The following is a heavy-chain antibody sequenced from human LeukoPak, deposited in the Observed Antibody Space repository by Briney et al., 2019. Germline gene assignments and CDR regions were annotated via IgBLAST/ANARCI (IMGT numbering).Heavy chain of an antibody. D-gene: IGHD3-16*01. CDR3: GRAFPPLRTSSAGDL. CDR1: GFTFSDYD. V-gene: IGHV3-21*01. Sequence: GGSLRLSCSASGFTFSDYDMTWARQAPGKGLEWVSSISGLSSHIYYGDSVKGRFSISRDNAKNSLYLQMNSLGAEDTAVYYCGRAFPPLRTSSAGDLWGQGTLVTVSS. J-gene: IGHJ4*02. CDR2: ISGLSSHI.